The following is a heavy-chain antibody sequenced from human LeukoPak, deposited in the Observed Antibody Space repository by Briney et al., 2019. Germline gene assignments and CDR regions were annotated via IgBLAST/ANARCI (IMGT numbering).Heavy chain of an antibody. CDR2: IYDSGST. Sequence: PSETLSLTCTASGVSISSYYWSWIRQPPGKGLEWIAYIYDSGSTNYNPSLKSLVTISIDTSKNQFSLKLSSVTAADTAVYYCARLKDYYGSGSYLPYYYMDVWGKGTTVTVSS. CDR1: GVSISSYY. V-gene: IGHV4-59*08. J-gene: IGHJ6*03. D-gene: IGHD3-10*01. CDR3: ARLKDYYGSGSYLPYYYMDV.